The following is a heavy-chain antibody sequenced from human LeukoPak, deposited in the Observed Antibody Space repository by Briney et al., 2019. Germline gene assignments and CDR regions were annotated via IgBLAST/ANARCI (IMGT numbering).Heavy chain of an antibody. CDR1: GFTFSSYE. CDR3: AKHHDYYDMENDY. Sequence: PGGSLRLSCAASGFTFSSYEMNWVRQAPGKGLEWVSYISSSGSTIYYADSVKGRFTISGDNAKNSLYLQMNSLRAEDTAVYYCAKHHDYYDMENDYWGQGTLVTVSS. CDR2: ISSSGSTI. J-gene: IGHJ4*02. D-gene: IGHD3-22*01. V-gene: IGHV3-48*03.